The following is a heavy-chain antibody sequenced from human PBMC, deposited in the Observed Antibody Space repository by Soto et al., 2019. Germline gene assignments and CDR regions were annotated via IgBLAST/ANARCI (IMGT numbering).Heavy chain of an antibody. V-gene: IGHV3-73*02. J-gene: IGHJ4*02. CDR3: TSRRDWTAVDPLDY. D-gene: IGHD5-18*01. CDR2: IRNKGNNYAT. CDR1: GFTFSDSA. Sequence: EVQLVESGGGLVQPGGSLTLSCAASGFTFSDSAMHWVRQASGKGLEWVGSIRNKGNNYATAYTASVKGRFTISRDDSKNTVYLQMNSLKIDDTAVYYCTSRRDWTAVDPLDYWGLGTLVTVSS.